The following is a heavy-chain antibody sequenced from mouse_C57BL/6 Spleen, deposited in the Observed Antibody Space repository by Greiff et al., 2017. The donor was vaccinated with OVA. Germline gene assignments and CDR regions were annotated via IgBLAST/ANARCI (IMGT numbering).Heavy chain of an antibody. CDR1: GFTFSSYA. D-gene: IGHD3-1*01. V-gene: IGHV5-4*01. J-gene: IGHJ4*01. Sequence: EVQLQESGGGLVKPGGSLKLSCAASGFTFSSYAMSWVRQTPEKRLEWVATISDGGSYTYYPDNVKGRFTISRDNAKNNLYLQMSHLKDEDTAMYYGARGRGRNAMDYWGQGTSVTVSS. CDR2: ISDGGSYT. CDR3: ARGRGRNAMDY.